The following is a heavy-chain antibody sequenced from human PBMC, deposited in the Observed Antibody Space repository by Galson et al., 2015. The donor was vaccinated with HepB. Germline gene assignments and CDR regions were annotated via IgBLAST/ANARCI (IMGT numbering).Heavy chain of an antibody. CDR1: GYTFTSYA. CDR3: ARNLNVTVADY. Sequence: SCKASGYTFTSYAMNWVRQTPGQGLEWMGWINTNTGNPTYAQGFTGRFVFSLDTSVSTAYLQISSLKAEDTAVYYCARNLNVTVADYWGQGTLVTVSS. CDR2: INTNTGNP. V-gene: IGHV7-4-1*02. J-gene: IGHJ4*02. D-gene: IGHD6-19*01.